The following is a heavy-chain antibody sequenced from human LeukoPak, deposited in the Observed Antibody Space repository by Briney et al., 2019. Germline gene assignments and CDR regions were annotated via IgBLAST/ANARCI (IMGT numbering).Heavy chain of an antibody. V-gene: IGHV3-74*01. CDR2: INSDGRKI. Sequence: GGSLRLSCAASGFSFSTYWMHWVRQAPGKGLVWVSRINSDGRKINYADSVKGRFTISRDNAKNSLYLQMNSLRAEDTAVYYCARDLVVINFDYWGQGTLVTVSS. J-gene: IGHJ4*02. CDR3: ARDLVVINFDY. D-gene: IGHD3-22*01. CDR1: GFSFSTYW.